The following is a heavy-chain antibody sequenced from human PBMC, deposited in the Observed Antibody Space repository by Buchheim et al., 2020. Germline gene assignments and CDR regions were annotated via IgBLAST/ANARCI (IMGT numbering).Heavy chain of an antibody. D-gene: IGHD6-13*01. J-gene: IGHJ4*02. CDR2: IKQDGSEK. CDR1: GFTVSSNY. Sequence: EVQLVESGGGLVQPGGSLRLSCAASGFTVSSNYMSWVRQAPGKGLEWVANIKQDGSEKYYVDSVKGRFTISRDNAKNSLYLQMNSLRAEDTAVYYCARNSYSSSWYDPSYFDYWGQGTL. V-gene: IGHV3-7*01. CDR3: ARNSYSSSWYDPSYFDY.